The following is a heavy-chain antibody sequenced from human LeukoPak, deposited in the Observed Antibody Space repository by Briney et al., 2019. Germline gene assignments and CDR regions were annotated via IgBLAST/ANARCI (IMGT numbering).Heavy chain of an antibody. D-gene: IGHD5-24*01. J-gene: IGHJ4*02. V-gene: IGHV4-59*01. CDR1: GASITDYY. Sequence: PSETLSLTCTVSGASITDYYWSWIRQPPAKGLEWIGYIYYSGSPNYNPSLKSRVTFSLDTSQNQFSLKLTSVTAADTAVYYCAYGGDAYKTGYWGQGTLVTV. CDR3: AYGGDAYKTGY. CDR2: IYYSGSP.